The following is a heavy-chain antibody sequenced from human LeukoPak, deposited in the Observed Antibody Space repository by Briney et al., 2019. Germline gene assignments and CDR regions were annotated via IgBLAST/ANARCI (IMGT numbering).Heavy chain of an antibody. V-gene: IGHV4-39*01. CDR2: IFHSGST. CDR3: ARLYQGKRPPDY. J-gene: IGHJ4*02. Sequence: PSETLSLTCTVSGDSIFSTTYYWGWIRQPPGKGLEWIGSIFHSGSTYYNPSLKSRVTISVDTSMNQLSLRLRSVTAADTAVYYCARLYQGKRPPDYWGQGTLVTVSS. CDR1: GDSIFSTTYY. D-gene: IGHD6-25*01.